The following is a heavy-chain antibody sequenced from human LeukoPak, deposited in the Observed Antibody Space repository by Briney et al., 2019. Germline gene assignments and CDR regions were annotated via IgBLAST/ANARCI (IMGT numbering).Heavy chain of an antibody. D-gene: IGHD2-2*01. CDR2: ISWDGSST. CDR1: GFTFDDYT. J-gene: IGHJ6*02. Sequence: GGSLRLSCAASGFTFDDYTMHWVRQVPGKGLEWVALISWDGSSTKYADSVKGRLTISRDNSKNSLYLQMSSLRTEDTALYYCAKDFCSSASCSYGMDVWGQGTTVTVSS. CDR3: AKDFCSSASCSYGMDV. V-gene: IGHV3-43*01.